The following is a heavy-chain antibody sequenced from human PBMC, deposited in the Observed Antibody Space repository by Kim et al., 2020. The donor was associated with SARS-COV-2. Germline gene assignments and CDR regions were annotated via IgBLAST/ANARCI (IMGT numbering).Heavy chain of an antibody. CDR2: ISRSGDDT. Sequence: GGSLRLSCAASGFTLSRYGMFWVRQAPGKLLEWVSAISRSGDDTPYAGSVQGRFTISRDNSKNTLYLQMNSLRAADTAVYYCATADFEGQYLSSTFDYWRQGTLVTVSS. CDR3: ATADFEGQYLSSTFDY. CDR1: GFTLSRYG. D-gene: IGHD2-2*01. V-gene: IGHV3-23*01. J-gene: IGHJ4*02.